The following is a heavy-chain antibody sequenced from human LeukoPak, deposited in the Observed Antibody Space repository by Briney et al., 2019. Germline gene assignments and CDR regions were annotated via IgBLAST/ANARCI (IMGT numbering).Heavy chain of an antibody. J-gene: IGHJ3*02. CDR2: VYHSGST. Sequence: SSETLSLTCTVSGRSISSGTYYWRWIRQPPGKGLERIEEVYHSGSTNYNPSLKSRVTRSVDKSKNQCSLKLSSVTAAETAVYYCAGAYCGGDCYSGRAFDIWGQGTMVTVSS. V-gene: IGHV4-39*07. D-gene: IGHD2-21*02. CDR3: AGAYCGGDCYSGRAFDI. CDR1: GRSISSGTYY.